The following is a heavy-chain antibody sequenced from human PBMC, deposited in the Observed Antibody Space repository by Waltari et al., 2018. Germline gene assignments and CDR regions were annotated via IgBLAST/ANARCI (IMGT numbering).Heavy chain of an antibody. CDR2: IRDDGSNK. CDR1: GFTFSSYG. D-gene: IGHD3-3*01. J-gene: IGHJ5*02. Sequence: QVQLVESGGGVVQPGGSLRLSCAASGFTFSSYGMHWVRQAPGKGLEWVAFIRDDGSNKYYADSVKGRFTISRDNSKNTLYLQMNSLRAEDTAVYYCAKFSRARGYDFWSGYHPFDPWGQGTLVTVSS. V-gene: IGHV3-30*02. CDR3: AKFSRARGYDFWSGYHPFDP.